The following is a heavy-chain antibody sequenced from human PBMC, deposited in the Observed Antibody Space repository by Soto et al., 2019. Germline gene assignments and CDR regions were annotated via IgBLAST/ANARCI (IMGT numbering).Heavy chain of an antibody. CDR2: ISGSGGST. CDR1: GYTFSSYA. Sequence: PGGSLRLSCAASGYTFSSYAMSWVRQAPGKGLEWVSAISGSGGSTYYADSVKGRFTISRDNSKNTLYLQMNSLRAEDTAVYYCAKVGSGPESYYYYYYGMDVWGQGTTVTVSS. V-gene: IGHV3-23*01. D-gene: IGHD2-15*01. CDR3: AKVGSGPESYYYYYYGMDV. J-gene: IGHJ6*02.